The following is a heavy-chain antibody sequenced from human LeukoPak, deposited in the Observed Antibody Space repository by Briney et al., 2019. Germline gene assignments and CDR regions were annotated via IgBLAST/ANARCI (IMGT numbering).Heavy chain of an antibody. CDR3: ARAPSYYGSGDDY. CDR1: GFTFSDPY. J-gene: IGHJ4*02. CDR2: VLNRANSYTT. V-gene: IGHV3-72*01. Sequence: PGGSLRLSCAASGFTFSDPYMDWVRQAPGKGLEWVGRVLNRANSYTTKYAASVKGRFTISRDDSKNSLYLQMNSLKTEDTAVYYCARAPSYYGSGDDYWGQGTLVTVSS. D-gene: IGHD3-10*01.